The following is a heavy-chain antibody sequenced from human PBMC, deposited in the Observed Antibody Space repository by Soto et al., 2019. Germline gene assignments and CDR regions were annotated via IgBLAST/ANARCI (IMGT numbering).Heavy chain of an antibody. CDR1: GFTFSSYA. J-gene: IGHJ4*02. D-gene: IGHD1-1*01. Sequence: GGSLRLSCTASGFTFSSYAMSWVRQAPGKGLEWVSAISGSGDNTYYADSLKGRLTISRDNSKTTLYLQMNRLRAEDTAIYDCAKGWFETGTGPFFDYWGQGILVTVSS. V-gene: IGHV3-23*01. CDR3: AKGWFETGTGPFFDY. CDR2: ISGSGDNT.